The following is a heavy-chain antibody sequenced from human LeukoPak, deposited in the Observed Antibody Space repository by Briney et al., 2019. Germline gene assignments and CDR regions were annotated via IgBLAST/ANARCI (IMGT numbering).Heavy chain of an antibody. J-gene: IGHJ5*02. CDR1: GYTFTSYG. CDR2: ISAYNGNT. Sequence: ASVKVSCKASGYTFTSYGISWVRQAPGQGLEWMGWISAYNGNTNYAQKLQGRVTMTTDTSTSTAYMELRSLRSDDTAVYYCARDGVYLEWLFSQYNRFDPWGQGTLVTVSS. CDR3: ARDGVYLEWLFSQYNRFDP. D-gene: IGHD3-3*01. V-gene: IGHV1-18*01.